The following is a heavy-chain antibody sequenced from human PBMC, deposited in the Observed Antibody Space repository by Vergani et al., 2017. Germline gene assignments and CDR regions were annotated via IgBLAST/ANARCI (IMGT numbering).Heavy chain of an antibody. CDR3: ARAGNYYGDDPEIN. V-gene: IGHV1-69*02. Sequence: QVQLVQSGAEVKKPGSSVKVSCKASGGTFSSYTISWVRQAPGQGLEWMGRIIPILGIANYAQKFQGRVTITADKSTSTAYMELSSLRSEDTAVYYCARAGNYYGDDPEINWGQGTLVTVSS. CDR1: GGTFSSYT. CDR2: IIPILGIA. D-gene: IGHD4-17*01. J-gene: IGHJ4*02.